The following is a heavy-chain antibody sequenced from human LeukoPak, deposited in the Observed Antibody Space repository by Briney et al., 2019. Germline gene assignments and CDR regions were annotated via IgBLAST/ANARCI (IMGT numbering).Heavy chain of an antibody. CDR2: IYHSGST. CDR1: VGSITTYY. Sequence: PSETLSLTCTVSVGSITTYYWSWIRQPPGKGLEWIGYIYHSGSTNYNPSLKSRVTMSLDTSKNQFSLKLSSVTAADTAVYYCAVIGGTTDYCIDYWGQGTLVTVSS. CDR3: AVIGGTTDYCIDY. V-gene: IGHV4-59*03. D-gene: IGHD3-9*01. J-gene: IGHJ4*02.